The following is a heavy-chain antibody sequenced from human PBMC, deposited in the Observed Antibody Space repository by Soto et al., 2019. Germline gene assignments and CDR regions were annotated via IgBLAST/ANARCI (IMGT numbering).Heavy chain of an antibody. CDR2: IGGSGGDK. D-gene: IGHD6-13*01. Sequence: EVQLLESGGGLVQPGGSLRLSCAASGFFFSSYAMRWVRQAPGNGREWVSGIGGSGGDKFYADSVKCRFTISRDNSNNTLDLQMASLVAEDTAVSYCATDEARVSSTYNYFGYWGQGTLVGVSS. CDR1: GFFFSSYA. V-gene: IGHV3-23*01. J-gene: IGHJ4*02. CDR3: ATDEARVSSTYNYFGY.